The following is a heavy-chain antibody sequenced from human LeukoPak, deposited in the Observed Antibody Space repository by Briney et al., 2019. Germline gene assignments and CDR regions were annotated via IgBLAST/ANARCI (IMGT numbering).Heavy chain of an antibody. CDR3: AKAVYDYGDYGPGDY. V-gene: IGHV3-23*01. CDR1: GFTFSSYA. D-gene: IGHD4-17*01. CDR2: ISGSGGST. J-gene: IGHJ4*02. Sequence: GGSLRLSCAASGFTFSSYAMSWVRQAPGKGLEWVSVISGSGGSTYYADSVKGRFTISRDNSKNTLYLQMNSLRAEDTAVYYCAKAVYDYGDYGPGDYWGQGTLVTVSS.